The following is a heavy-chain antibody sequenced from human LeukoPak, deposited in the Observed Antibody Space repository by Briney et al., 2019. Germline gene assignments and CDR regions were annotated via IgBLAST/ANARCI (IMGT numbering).Heavy chain of an antibody. D-gene: IGHD5-12*01. V-gene: IGHV4-38-2*01. CDR3: ARRWLGLSGYDHFDY. CDR2: IYHSGST. Sequence: SETLSLTCAVSGYSISSGYYWGWIRQPPGKGLEWIGSIYHSGSTYYNPSLKSRVTISVDTSKNQFSLKLSSVTAADTAVYYCARRWLGLSGYDHFDYWGQGTLVTVSS. J-gene: IGHJ4*02. CDR1: GYSISSGYY.